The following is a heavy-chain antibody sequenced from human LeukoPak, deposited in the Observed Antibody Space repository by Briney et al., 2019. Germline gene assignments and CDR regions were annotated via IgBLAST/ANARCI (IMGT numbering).Heavy chain of an antibody. D-gene: IGHD6-13*01. CDR2: ITYDGSNK. CDR1: GFTFSSYA. CDR3: ASLWRGYSSSWSFDY. V-gene: IGHV3-30-3*01. J-gene: IGHJ4*02. Sequence: GGSLRLSCAASGFTFSSYAMHWVRQAPGKGLEWVAVITYDGSNKYYADSVKGRFTISRDNSKNTLYLQMNSLRAEDTAVYYCASLWRGYSSSWSFDYWGQGTLVTVSS.